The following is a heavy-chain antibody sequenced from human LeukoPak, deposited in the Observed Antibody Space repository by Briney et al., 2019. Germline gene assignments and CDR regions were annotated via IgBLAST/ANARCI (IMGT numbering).Heavy chain of an antibody. V-gene: IGHV4-39*01. Sequence: LSETLSLTCTVSGGSISSNNYYWGWIRQPPGKGLEWFGSIYYIGPTYYNPSLRSRVTISVDTSKNQFSLKLSSVTAADSAVYYCARHLSSEYYFDYWGQGTLVTVSS. CDR1: GGSISSNNYY. D-gene: IGHD6-19*01. J-gene: IGHJ4*02. CDR2: IYYIGPT. CDR3: ARHLSSEYYFDY.